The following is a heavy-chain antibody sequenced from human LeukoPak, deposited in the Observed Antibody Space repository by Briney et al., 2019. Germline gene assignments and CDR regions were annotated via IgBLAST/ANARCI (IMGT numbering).Heavy chain of an antibody. V-gene: IGHV1-69*13. CDR3: ASLVVPAEYYYYGMDV. J-gene: IGHJ6*02. D-gene: IGHD2-2*01. CDR1: GGTFSSYA. Sequence: SVKVSCKASGGTFSSYAISWVRQAPGHGLEWMGGIIPIFGTANYAQKFQGRVTITADESTSTAYMELSSLRSEDTAVYYCASLVVPAEYYYYGMDVWGQGTTVTVSS. CDR2: IIPIFGTA.